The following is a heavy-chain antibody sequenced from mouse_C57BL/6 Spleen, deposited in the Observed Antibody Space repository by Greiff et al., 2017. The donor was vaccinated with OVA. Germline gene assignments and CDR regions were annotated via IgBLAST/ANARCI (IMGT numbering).Heavy chain of an antibody. CDR1: GYSFTDYN. J-gene: IGHJ2*01. D-gene: IGHD1-1*01. V-gene: IGHV1-39*01. CDR3: ARGDYGRGYFDY. CDR2: INPNYGTT. Sequence: EVKVVESGPELVKPGASVKISCKASGYSFTDYNMNWVKQSTGKSLEWIGVINPNYGTTSYNQKFKGKATLTVDQSSSTAYMQRNSLTSEDSAVYYCARGDYGRGYFDYWGQGTTLTVSS.